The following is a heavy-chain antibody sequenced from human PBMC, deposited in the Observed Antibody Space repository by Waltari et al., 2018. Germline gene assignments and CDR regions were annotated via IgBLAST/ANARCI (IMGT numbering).Heavy chain of an antibody. CDR1: GGTFSIHA. J-gene: IGHJ3*01. CDR3: ASGAGYCSSSICPHDAFNV. D-gene: IGHD2-2*01. Sequence: QVQLMQSGAEVKKPGSSVKVSCKASGGTFSIHAISWVRQAPGQGLEWLGGVIPMFVTVNYAQRFQGRVTITAAESTSTIYMELHTLRSEDTAVYYCASGAGYCSSSICPHDAFNVWGQGTMVTVSS. CDR2: VIPMFVTV. V-gene: IGHV1-69*01.